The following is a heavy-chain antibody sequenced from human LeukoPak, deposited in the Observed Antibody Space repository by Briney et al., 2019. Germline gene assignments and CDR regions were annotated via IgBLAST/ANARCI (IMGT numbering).Heavy chain of an antibody. D-gene: IGHD6-6*01. CDR1: GFTFSRYW. J-gene: IGHJ4*02. V-gene: IGHV3-7*01. CDR3: ARDLYSTSSFDY. CDR2: IKQDGSER. Sequence: PGGSLRLSCAASGFTFSRYWMSWVRQAPGKGLEWVASIKQDGSERYFVDSVKGRFTISRDNAKNSLYLQMNSLRAEDTAVYYCARDLYSTSSFDYWGQGTLVTVSS.